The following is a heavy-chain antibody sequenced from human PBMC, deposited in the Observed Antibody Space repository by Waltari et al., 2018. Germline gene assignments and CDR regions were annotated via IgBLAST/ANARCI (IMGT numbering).Heavy chain of an antibody. Sequence: QVQLVQSGSELKKPGTSVKISCKASGYTVTDYSLNWVRQASGQGFEWMARLNPKTGKSTYAPDFTGRFVVSLDTSVSTEYLEIISLKAEDTAVYYCARWRPPDYGLDNWGQGTLVTVSA. CDR2: LNPKTGKS. D-gene: IGHD4-17*01. CDR1: GYTVTDYS. CDR3: ARWRPPDYGLDN. J-gene: IGHJ4*02. V-gene: IGHV7-4-1*02.